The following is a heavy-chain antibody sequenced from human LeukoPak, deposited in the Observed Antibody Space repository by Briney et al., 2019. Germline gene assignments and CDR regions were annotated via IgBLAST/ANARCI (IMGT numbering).Heavy chain of an antibody. D-gene: IGHD1-26*01. CDR2: IRSKANSYAT. J-gene: IGHJ4*02. V-gene: IGHV3-73*01. Sequence: GGSLRFSCAASGFTFSGSAMHWVRQASGKGLEWVGRIRSKANSYATAYAASVKGRFTISRDDSKNTAYLQMNSLKTEDTAVYYCTSRPIVGATLFDYWGQGTLVTVSS. CDR1: GFTFSGSA. CDR3: TSRPIVGATLFDY.